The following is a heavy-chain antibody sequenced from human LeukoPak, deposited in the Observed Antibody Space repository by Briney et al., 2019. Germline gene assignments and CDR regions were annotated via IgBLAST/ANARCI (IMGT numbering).Heavy chain of an antibody. J-gene: IGHJ6*03. D-gene: IGHD3-16*01. CDR3: ARVRAMGEDYYYYYFMDV. CDR2: IKQDGSET. CDR1: GFTFSAYW. Sequence: GGSLRLSCAASGFTFSAYWMSWVRQAPGKGLEWGANIKQDGSETYYVDSVKGRFTISRDNAKNSAYLQMNSLRAEDTAVYYCARVRAMGEDYYYYYFMDVWGKGTTVTVSS. V-gene: IGHV3-7*01.